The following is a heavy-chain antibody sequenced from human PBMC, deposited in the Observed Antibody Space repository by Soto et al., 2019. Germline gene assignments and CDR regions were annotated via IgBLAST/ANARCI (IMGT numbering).Heavy chain of an antibody. J-gene: IGHJ4*02. V-gene: IGHV3-23*01. CDR2: ISGSGGST. Sequence: GGSLRHSCAASGFIFSSYAMSWVRQAPGKGLEWVSAISGSGGSTYYADSVKGRFTISRDNAKNSLYLQMNSLRAEDTAVYYCARDQPGYSYGYGLGYWGQGTLVTVS. D-gene: IGHD5-18*01. CDR3: ARDQPGYSYGYGLGY. CDR1: GFIFSSYA.